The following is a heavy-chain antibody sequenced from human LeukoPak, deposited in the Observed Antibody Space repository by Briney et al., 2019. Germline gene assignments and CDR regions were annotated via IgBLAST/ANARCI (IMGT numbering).Heavy chain of an antibody. CDR3: VGGRENYYGFDY. CDR2: ISYTGST. J-gene: IGHJ4*02. CDR1: GGSISSYY. V-gene: IGHV4-59*01. D-gene: IGHD3-16*01. Sequence: SETLSLTCSVSGGSISSYYWSWIRQPPGKGLEWIGYISYTGSTNYNPSLKSRVTISVDTSKNQFSLKLSSVTAADTAVYYCVGGRENYYGFDYSGQGALVTVSS.